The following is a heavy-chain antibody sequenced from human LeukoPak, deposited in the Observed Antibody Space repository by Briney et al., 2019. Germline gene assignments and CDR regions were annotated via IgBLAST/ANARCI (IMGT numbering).Heavy chain of an antibody. V-gene: IGHV3-7*02. CDR1: GFTFSSNW. J-gene: IGHJ4*02. CDR2: IKPDGSDS. Sequence: GGSLRLSCAASGFTFSSNWLTWVRQAPGKGPEWVANIKPDGSDSYYVDSVKGRFTISRDNAKNSIYLQMNSLRAEDTAVYYCARHPEYFDSWGQGTLVTVSS. CDR3: ARHPEYFDS. D-gene: IGHD1-14*01.